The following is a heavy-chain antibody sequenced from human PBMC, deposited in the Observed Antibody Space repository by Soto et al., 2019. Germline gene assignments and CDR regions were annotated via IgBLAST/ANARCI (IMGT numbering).Heavy chain of an antibody. CDR2: IILILGTA. D-gene: IGHD6-13*01. CDR1: GGTFSSYA. CDR3: ARGKQQHYYYYYGMDV. V-gene: IGHV1-69*01. J-gene: IGHJ6*02. Sequence: QVQLVQSGAEVKKPGSSVKVSCKASGGTFSSYAISWVRQAPGQGLAWMGGIILILGTANYAQKFQGRVKITADESTSTAYMELSSLRSEDTAVDYCARGKQQHYYYYYGMDVWGQGTTVAVSS.